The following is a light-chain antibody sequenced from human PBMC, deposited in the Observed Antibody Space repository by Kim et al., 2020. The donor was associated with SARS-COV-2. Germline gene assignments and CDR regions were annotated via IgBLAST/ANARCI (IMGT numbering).Light chain of an antibody. CDR2: AQS. CDR1: RTISSSY. J-gene: IGKJ1*01. Sequence: EILLTQSPGTLSLSPGERATLSCKSSRTISSSYFAWYQQKPGQPPRLLIHAQSTRATGVPDRFSGSGSGTDFTLTIDRLEPEDFAVYYCHQYVDSPRTFGQGPKL. CDR3: HQYVDSPRT. V-gene: IGKV3-20*01.